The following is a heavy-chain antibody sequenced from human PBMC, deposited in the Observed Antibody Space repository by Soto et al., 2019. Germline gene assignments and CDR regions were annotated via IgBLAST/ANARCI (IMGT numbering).Heavy chain of an antibody. D-gene: IGHD3-3*01. CDR1: GGSISSYY. CDR2: IYYSGST. CDR3: ARAPTTYYDLWSGYYTGLGGYFDY. V-gene: IGHV4-59*01. Sequence: QVQLQESGPGLVKPSETLSLTCTVSGGSISSYYWSWIRQPPGKGLEWIGYIYYSGSTNYNPSLKSHVTISVATSKNQFSLKLSSVTAADTAVYYCARAPTTYYDLWSGYYTGLGGYFDYWGQGTLVTVSS. J-gene: IGHJ4*02.